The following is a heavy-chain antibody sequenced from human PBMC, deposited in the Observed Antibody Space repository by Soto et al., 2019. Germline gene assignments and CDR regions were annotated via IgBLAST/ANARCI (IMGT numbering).Heavy chain of an antibody. CDR2: INAYNGDT. V-gene: IGHV1-18*04. CDR3: ARDRITIFGVVYDAFDI. CDR1: GDSFNDYY. D-gene: IGHD3-3*01. Sequence: GASVKVSCKTSGDSFNDYYIHWVRQAPGQGLEWMGWINAYNGDTKYAQKLQGRVTMTTDTSTSTAYMELRSLRSDDTAVYYCARDRITIFGVVYDAFDIWGQGTMVTVSS. J-gene: IGHJ3*02.